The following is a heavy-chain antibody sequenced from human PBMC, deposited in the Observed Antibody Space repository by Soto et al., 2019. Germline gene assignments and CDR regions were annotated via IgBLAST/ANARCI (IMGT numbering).Heavy chain of an antibody. D-gene: IGHD3-16*01. J-gene: IGHJ5*02. V-gene: IGHV1-8*02. CDR1: GYTFINYD. Sequence: QVQLVQSGAEVKEPGASVRVSCKASGYTFINYDLSCVRQATGQGLEWMGWMNPGSGKTGYANKFQGRVTMTRDASTSKANLELSSLTADDTAVYYCARMASFGTLIWFDPWGQGTLVTVSS. CDR3: ARMASFGTLIWFDP. CDR2: MNPGSGKT.